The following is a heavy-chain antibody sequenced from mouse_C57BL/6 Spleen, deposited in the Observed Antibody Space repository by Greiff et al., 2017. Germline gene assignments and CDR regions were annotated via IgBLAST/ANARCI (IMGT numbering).Heavy chain of an antibody. D-gene: IGHD5-2*01. CDR3: TRRGILNFDY. CDR2: IDPETGGT. V-gene: IGHV1-15*01. Sequence: QVQLKQSGAELVRPGASVTLSCKASGYTFTDYEMHWVKQTPVHGLEWIGAIDPETGGTAYNQKFKGKAILTADKSSSTAYMELRSLTSEDSAVYYCTRRGILNFDYWGQGTTLTVSS. J-gene: IGHJ2*01. CDR1: GYTFTDYE.